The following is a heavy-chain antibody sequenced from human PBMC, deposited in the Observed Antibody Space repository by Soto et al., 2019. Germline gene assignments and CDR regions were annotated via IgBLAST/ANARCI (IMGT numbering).Heavy chain of an antibody. CDR2: ISSSSSTI. CDR3: ARDIVAVPAAADSDY. D-gene: IGHD2-2*01. CDR1: GFTFSSYS. V-gene: IGHV3-48*01. J-gene: IGHJ4*02. Sequence: EVQLVESGGGLVQPGGSLRLSCAASGFTFSSYSMNWVRQAPGKGLEWVSYISSSSSTIYYADSVKGRFTISRDNAKNSLYLQMNSLRAEDTAVYYCARDIVAVPAAADSDYWGQGTLVTVSS.